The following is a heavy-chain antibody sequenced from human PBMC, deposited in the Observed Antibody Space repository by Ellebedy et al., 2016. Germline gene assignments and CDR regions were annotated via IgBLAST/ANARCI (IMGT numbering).Heavy chain of an antibody. V-gene: IGHV4-39*01. CDR1: GDTISSIRYY. D-gene: IGHD2-8*01. Sequence: GSLRLSXSVSGDTISSIRYYWGWIRQPPGKGLEWIGSIYYTGSPYYNPSLRSRVTISVETSKNQLSLKLTSVTATDTAVYYCARSLAVVLMVYDSWGQGTLVTVSS. CDR3: ARSLAVVLMVYDS. J-gene: IGHJ4*02. CDR2: IYYTGSP.